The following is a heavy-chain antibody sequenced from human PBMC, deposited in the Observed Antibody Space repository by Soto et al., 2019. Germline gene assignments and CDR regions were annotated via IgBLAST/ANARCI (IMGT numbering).Heavy chain of an antibody. CDR2: IYWNADK. V-gene: IGHV2-5*01. CDR1: AFSLSTNGVG. CDR3: VPTVMAPTITGGHNFDL. J-gene: IGHJ4*02. D-gene: IGHD3-3*01. Sequence: SGPTLVNPTQTLTLTCTFSAFSLSTNGVGVGWIRQPPGKPLEWLAVIYWNADKRYSRSLKSRLSITKDTSKNQVVLTMTTMDPVDTATYYCVPTVMAPTITGGHNFDLWGARILVTDSS.